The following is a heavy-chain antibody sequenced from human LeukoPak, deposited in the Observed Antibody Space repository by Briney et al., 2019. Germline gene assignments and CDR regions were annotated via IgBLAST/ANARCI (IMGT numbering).Heavy chain of an antibody. CDR1: GGSISSHY. V-gene: IGHV4-59*11. Sequence: TSETLSLTCTVSGGSISSHYWSWIRQPPGKGLEWIGYISYIGSTNYNPSLKSRVTISVDTSKNQFSLKLSSVTAADTAVYYCARAIGYCSSTSCYGFTFDYWGQGTLVTVSS. CDR2: ISYIGST. D-gene: IGHD2-2*01. CDR3: ARAIGYCSSTSCYGFTFDY. J-gene: IGHJ4*02.